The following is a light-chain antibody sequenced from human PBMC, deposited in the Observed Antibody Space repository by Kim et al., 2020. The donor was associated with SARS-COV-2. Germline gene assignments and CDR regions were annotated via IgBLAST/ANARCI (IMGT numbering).Light chain of an antibody. CDR2: DKN. J-gene: IGLJ1*01. V-gene: IGLV3-19*01. CDR1: SLRVSY. CDR3: NSRDGSGNHVL. Sequence: SSELTQEPAVSVTLGQTARITCQGDSLRVSYATWYHQKPGQAPVVVIYDKNKRPSGSPDRFSGSSSINTASLAITGAQAEDEADYYFNSRDGSGNHVLFG.